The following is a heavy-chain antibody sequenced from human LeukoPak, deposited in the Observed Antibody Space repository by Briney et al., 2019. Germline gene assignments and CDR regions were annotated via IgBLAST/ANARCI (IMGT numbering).Heavy chain of an antibody. J-gene: IGHJ4*02. CDR2: ISSSSSYI. CDR3: ARDHAVAGTFDY. Sequence: PGGSLRLSCAASGFTFSSYSMPWVRQAPGKGLEWVSSISSSSSYIYYADSVKGRFTISRDNAKNSLYLQMNSLRAEDTAVYYCARDHAVAGTFDYWGQGTLVTVSS. CDR1: GFTFSSYS. V-gene: IGHV3-21*01. D-gene: IGHD6-19*01.